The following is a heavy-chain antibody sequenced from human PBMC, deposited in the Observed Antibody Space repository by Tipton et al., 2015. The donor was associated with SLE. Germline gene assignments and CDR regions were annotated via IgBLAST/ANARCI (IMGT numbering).Heavy chain of an antibody. CDR2: IYYTGKT. V-gene: IGHV4-39*01. J-gene: IGHJ6*03. CDR3: ARLGYESGHFYYYMDV. Sequence: TLSLTCTVSGGSISTYNYYWGWIRQPPGKGLEWIANIYYTGKTYYNPSLKSRVTISEDTSKNQFSLILTSVTAADSAVYYCARLGYESGHFYYYMDVWGKGTTVTVSS. CDR1: GGSISTYNYY. D-gene: IGHD3-10*01.